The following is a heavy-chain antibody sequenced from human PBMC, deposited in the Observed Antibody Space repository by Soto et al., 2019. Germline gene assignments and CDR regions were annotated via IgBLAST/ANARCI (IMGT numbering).Heavy chain of an antibody. CDR2: VYWDDDK. D-gene: IGHD6-19*01. V-gene: IGHV2-5*02. Sequence: SGPTLVNPTQTLTLTCDFSGFSLRTTGVGVAWIRQPPGRALEWLGIVYWDDDKRYSPSPQSRLTITKDTSKNQVVLTMTNMDPVDTATYYSAHRLSYVIGWFCLDYWGQGTLVTVSS. CDR1: GFSLRTTGVG. J-gene: IGHJ4*02. CDR3: AHRLSYVIGWFCLDY.